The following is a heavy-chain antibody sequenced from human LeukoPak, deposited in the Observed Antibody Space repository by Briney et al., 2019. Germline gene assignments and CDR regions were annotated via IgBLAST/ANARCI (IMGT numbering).Heavy chain of an antibody. CDR2: TYYRSGWYN. CDR3: ARVNSWTEEPDTGFDY. V-gene: IGHV6-1*01. CDR1: GDSVSSSRSA. Sequence: SQTLSLTCVISGDSVSSSRSAWNWIRQSPSRGLEWLGRTYYRSGWYNDYAVSVKSRITISPDTSKNQFSLQLNSLTPEDTAVYFCARVNSWTEEPDTGFDYWGQGTLVAVSS. J-gene: IGHJ4*02. D-gene: IGHD1-14*01.